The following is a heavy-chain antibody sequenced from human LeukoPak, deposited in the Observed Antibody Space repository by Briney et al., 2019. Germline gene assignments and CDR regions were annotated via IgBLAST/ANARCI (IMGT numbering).Heavy chain of an antibody. CDR1: GYTFTGYY. CDR2: INPNSGGT. V-gene: IGHV1-2*06. Sequence: ASVKVSCKASGYTFTGYYMHWVRQAPGQGLEWMGRINPNSGGTNYAQKFQGRVTMTRDTSISTAHMELSRLRSDDTAVYYCARDGPLIWFGESLTLYWGQGTLVTVSS. J-gene: IGHJ4*02. CDR3: ARDGPLIWFGESLTLY. D-gene: IGHD3-10*01.